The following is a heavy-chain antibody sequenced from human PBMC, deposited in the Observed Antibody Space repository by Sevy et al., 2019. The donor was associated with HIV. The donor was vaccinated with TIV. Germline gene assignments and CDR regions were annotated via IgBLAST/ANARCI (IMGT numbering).Heavy chain of an antibody. CDR1: GFTFSTFA. D-gene: IGHD3-16*01. CDR3: AKDWGTTAISDY. J-gene: IGHJ4*02. V-gene: IGHV3-23*01. CDR2: ISDTGSST. Sequence: GGSLRLSCAGSGFTFSTFAMSWVRQAPGKGLEWVSAISDTGSSTFYSDSVKGRFTTSRDNSKNTLYLQMNSLRADDTAVYYCAKDWGTTAISDYWGQGTLVTVSS.